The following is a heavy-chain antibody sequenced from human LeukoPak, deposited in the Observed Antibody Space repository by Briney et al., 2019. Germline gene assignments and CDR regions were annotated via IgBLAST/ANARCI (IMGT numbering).Heavy chain of an antibody. D-gene: IGHD3-10*01. J-gene: IGHJ4*02. Sequence: ASVKVSCKASGYTFTDYYIHWVRQAPGQGLEWMGWMNPNSGATDYAQKVQGRVTMTRDTSINTAYMELSRLRSDDTALYYCARVYGSGSYALHYWGQGTLVTVSS. CDR3: ARVYGSGSYALHY. V-gene: IGHV1-2*02. CDR2: MNPNSGAT. CDR1: GYTFTDYY.